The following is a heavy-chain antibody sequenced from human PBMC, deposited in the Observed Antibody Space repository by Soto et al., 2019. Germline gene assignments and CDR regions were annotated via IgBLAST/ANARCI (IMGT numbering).Heavy chain of an antibody. D-gene: IGHD3-3*01. CDR3: AHRILTIARTINAFDV. CDR2: MYWDDDQ. V-gene: IGHV2-5*02. Sequence: QLTLKESGPTLVRPTQTLTLTCTFSGFSLTTSGVAVSWFRQPPGKALEWLALMYWDDDQRYSPLLSDRLTITKDTSKNQLVLTMTSMDPVDTATYYCAHRILTIARTINAFDVWGQGTLVTVSP. J-gene: IGHJ3*01. CDR1: GFSLTTSGVA.